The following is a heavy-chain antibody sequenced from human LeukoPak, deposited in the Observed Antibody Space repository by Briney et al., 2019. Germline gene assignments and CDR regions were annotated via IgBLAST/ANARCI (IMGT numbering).Heavy chain of an antibody. J-gene: IGHJ6*03. CDR1: GFTVSSNY. V-gene: IGHV3-66*01. CDR3: AKDHYGDYGYYYYYMDV. CDR2: MYTLGNT. Sequence: PGGSLRLSCAASGFTVSSNYMTWVRQAPGKGLEWVSVMYTLGNTYYADSVRGRFTISRDNSKNTLYLQMNSLRAEDTAVYYCAKDHYGDYGYYYYYMDVWGKGTTVTISS. D-gene: IGHD4-17*01.